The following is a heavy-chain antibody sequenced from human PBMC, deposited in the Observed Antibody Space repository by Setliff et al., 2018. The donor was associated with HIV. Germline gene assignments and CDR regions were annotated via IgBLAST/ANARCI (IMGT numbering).Heavy chain of an antibody. V-gene: IGHV3-21*01. Sequence: PGGSLRLSCEVSAFRFSSYWMSWVRQAPGKGLEWASSITSRSSYINYADSVKGRFTISRDNAKNSLYLQMNSLRAEDTAVYYCARITVQLWYFDYWGQGAPVTVSS. CDR2: ITSRSSYI. CDR1: AFRFSSYW. J-gene: IGHJ4*02. D-gene: IGHD5-18*01. CDR3: ARITVQLWYFDY.